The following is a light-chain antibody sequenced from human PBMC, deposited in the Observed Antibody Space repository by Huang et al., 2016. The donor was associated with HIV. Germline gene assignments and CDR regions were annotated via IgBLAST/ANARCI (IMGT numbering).Light chain of an antibody. CDR1: QSVGKD. J-gene: IGKJ1*01. Sequence: EIVLTQSPATLSLSPGERATLACRSSQSVGKDLDWYQQKPGQAPRLLIYDAINRATGIPARFSGGGSGTDFALTISSLEPEDFAVYYCQQRTNWWTFGQGTKVEIK. V-gene: IGKV3-11*01. CDR2: DAI. CDR3: QQRTNWWT.